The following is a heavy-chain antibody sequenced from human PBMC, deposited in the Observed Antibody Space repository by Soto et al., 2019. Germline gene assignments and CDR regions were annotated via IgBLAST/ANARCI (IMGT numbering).Heavy chain of an antibody. J-gene: IGHJ6*02. CDR2: IVPIFGTR. CDR1: GGTFSRYS. D-gene: IGHD3-22*01. Sequence: QVQLVQSGAEVKKPGSSVKVSCKISGGTFSRYSISWVRQAPGHGLEWMGGIVPIFGTRNYAQKFQDRVTITTDESATTAHMELSNLRSEDTAVYYCARPYEGGYSSNHHYYYALDVWGQGTAVTVS. V-gene: IGHV1-69*01. CDR3: ARPYEGGYSSNHHYYYALDV.